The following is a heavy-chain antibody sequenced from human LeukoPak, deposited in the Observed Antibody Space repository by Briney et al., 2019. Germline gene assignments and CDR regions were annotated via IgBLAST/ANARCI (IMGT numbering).Heavy chain of an antibody. CDR2: IKQDGSKK. CDR3: AKTYDFWSFFGY. J-gene: IGHJ4*02. D-gene: IGHD3-3*01. V-gene: IGHV3-7*03. CDR1: GFPFSSYW. Sequence: GGSLRLSCVASGFPFSSYWMTWVRQAPGKGLEWVANIKQDGSKKSYVDSVKGRFTISRDNAKNSLYLQMNSLRAEDTAVYYCAKTYDFWSFFGYWGQGTLVTVSS.